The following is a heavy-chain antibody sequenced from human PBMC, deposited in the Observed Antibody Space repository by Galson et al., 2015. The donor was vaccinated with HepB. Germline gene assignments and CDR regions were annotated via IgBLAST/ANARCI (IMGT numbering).Heavy chain of an antibody. CDR3: ARDLWDY. Sequence: SLRLSCAASGFTFGSYTMNWVRQAPGKGLEWVASIRSDGSNNYYAVSVRGRFTISRDNSKNTLYLQMNSLRAEDTSVYFCARDLWDYWGQGTLVTVSS. J-gene: IGHJ4*02. V-gene: IGHV3-30*02. CDR1: GFTFGSYT. CDR2: IRSDGSNN.